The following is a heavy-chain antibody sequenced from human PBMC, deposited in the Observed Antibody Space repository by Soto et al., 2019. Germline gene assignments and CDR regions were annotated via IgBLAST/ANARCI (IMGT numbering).Heavy chain of an antibody. V-gene: IGHV4-59*01. CDR1: GVSISSYY. D-gene: IGHD3-3*01. CDR3: AILAWLGWFDP. J-gene: IGHJ5*02. Sequence: SETLSLTCTVSGVSISSYYWSWIRQPPGKGLEWIGYIYYSGSTNYNPSLKSRVTISVDKSKNQFYLKLSSVTAADTAVYYCAILAWLGWFDPWGQGTLVTVSS. CDR2: IYYSGST.